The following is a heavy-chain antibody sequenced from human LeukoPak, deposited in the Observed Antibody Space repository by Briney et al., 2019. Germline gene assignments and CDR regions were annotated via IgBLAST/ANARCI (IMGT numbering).Heavy chain of an antibody. CDR2: ISAYNGNT. CDR1: GYTFTSYG. J-gene: IGHJ4*02. D-gene: IGHD2-2*01. Sequence: ASVKVSCKASGYTFTSYGISWVRQAPGQGFEWMGWISAYNGNTNYAQKLQGRVTMTTDTSTSTAYMELRSLRSDDTAVYYCARDSTTVVPAALGYWGQGTLVTVSS. V-gene: IGHV1-18*01. CDR3: ARDSTTVVPAALGY.